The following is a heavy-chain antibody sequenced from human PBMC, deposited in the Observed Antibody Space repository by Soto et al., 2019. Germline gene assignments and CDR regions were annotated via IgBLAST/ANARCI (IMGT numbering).Heavy chain of an antibody. J-gene: IGHJ5*02. CDR2: IIPIFGTP. V-gene: IGHV1-69*01. D-gene: IGHD2-15*01. CDR3: ARDRAPRGWSYLYL. Sequence: QVQLVQSGAEVKKPGSSVKISCKAFGGSFSDYAISWVRQAPGQGLEWMGGIIPIFGTPNYAQKFQDRVTFTAHESTNTAYMELSRLTSEDTAVYYCARDRAPRGWSYLYLWGQGTQVTVSS. CDR1: GGSFSDYA.